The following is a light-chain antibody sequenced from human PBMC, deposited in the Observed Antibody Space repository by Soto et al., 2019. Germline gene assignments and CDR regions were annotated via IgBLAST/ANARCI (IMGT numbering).Light chain of an antibody. CDR1: NSDVGAYNY. CDR3: GSYTSSNTHV. V-gene: IGLV2-14*01. CDR2: EVS. J-gene: IGLJ1*01. Sequence: QSALTQPASVSGSPGQSITISCTGTNSDVGAYNYVSWYQQHPGKAPQLIINEVSNRPSGVSNRFSGSKSGNTASLTISGLQAEDEADYYCGSYTSSNTHVFGTGTKVTVL.